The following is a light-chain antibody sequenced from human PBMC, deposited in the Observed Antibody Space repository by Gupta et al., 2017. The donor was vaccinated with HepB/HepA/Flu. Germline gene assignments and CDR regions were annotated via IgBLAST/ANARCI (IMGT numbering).Light chain of an antibody. CDR1: QSVGGR. J-gene: IGKJ5*01. CDR3: QQRYSCPNT. CDR2: DSS. V-gene: IGKV3-11*01. Sequence: DIVLTQSPPPLSLSPGVTSTLPCGASQSVGGRLAWYQQKPGQAPRLLIYDSSNWPDGVPPRFSGSGFGTEFSLTITDLAPEDFAVYYCQQRYSCPNTFGQGTPLDIK.